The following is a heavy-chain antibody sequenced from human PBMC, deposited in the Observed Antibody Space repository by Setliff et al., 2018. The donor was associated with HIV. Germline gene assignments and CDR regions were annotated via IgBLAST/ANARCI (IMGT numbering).Heavy chain of an antibody. D-gene: IGHD1-26*01. CDR2: ISYDGRNK. CDR3: AIWEATMGFDS. CDR1: GFTFSNFA. V-gene: IGHV3-30*04. Sequence: GGSLRLSCSASGFTFSNFAVHWVRQAPGKGLEWVAVISYDGRNKYYANSVKGRFTISRDNSKNTLFLQMDSLITEDTAVYYCAIWEATMGFDSWGQGTLVTVSS. J-gene: IGHJ4*02.